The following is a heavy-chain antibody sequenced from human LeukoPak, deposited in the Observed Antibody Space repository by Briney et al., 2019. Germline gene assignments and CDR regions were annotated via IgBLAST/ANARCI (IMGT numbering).Heavy chain of an antibody. V-gene: IGHV1-18*01. Sequence: ASVKVSCKASGYDFTSYGISWGRQDPGQRLEWMGWIRAYNGNKNYAQKLQGRVTMTTDTSTSTAYMELRSLRCDDTAVYYCARTREYQLLLFSGPYYYYGMDVWGQGTTVTVSS. CDR2: IRAYNGNK. CDR1: GYDFTSYG. J-gene: IGHJ6*02. CDR3: ARTREYQLLLFSGPYYYYGMDV. D-gene: IGHD2-2*01.